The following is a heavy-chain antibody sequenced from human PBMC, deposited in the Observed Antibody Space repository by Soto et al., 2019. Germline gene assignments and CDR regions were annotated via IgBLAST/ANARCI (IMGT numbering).Heavy chain of an antibody. D-gene: IGHD2-2*03. CDR2: MYSSENT. J-gene: IGHJ6*02. V-gene: IGHV4-39*01. CDR1: GGFVSSSSYS. Sequence: ETLSLTCSVSGGFVSSSSYSWGWIRQSPGKGLEWIGTMYSSENTYYNPSLLSRVTISVDTSKNEFSLRLSSVTAADTAVYYCARLNGYCISTNCHGYYGMDVWGQGTTVTVSS. CDR3: ARLNGYCISTNCHGYYGMDV.